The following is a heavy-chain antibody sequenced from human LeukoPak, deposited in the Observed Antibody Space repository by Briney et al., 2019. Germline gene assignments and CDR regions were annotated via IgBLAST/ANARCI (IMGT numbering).Heavy chain of an antibody. V-gene: IGHV3-53*04. J-gene: IGHJ4*02. CDR2: IYSGGST. CDR3: ARGGSRDGYNYPFFDY. Sequence: GGSLRLSCAASGFSVSGNYMSWVRQAPGKGLEWVSVIYSGGSTYYADSVKGRFAISRHISKNTLYLQMNSLRAEDTAVYYCARGGSRDGYNYPFFDYWGQGTLVTVSS. CDR1: GFSVSGNY. D-gene: IGHD5-24*01.